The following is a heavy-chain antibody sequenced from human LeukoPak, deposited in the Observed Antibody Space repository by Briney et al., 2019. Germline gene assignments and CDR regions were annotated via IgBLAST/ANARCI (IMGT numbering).Heavy chain of an antibody. CDR2: IYHSGST. V-gene: IGHV4-4*02. CDR1: GGSISSSNW. Sequence: SETLSLTCAVSGGSISSSNWWSWVRQPPGKGLEWIGEIYHSGSTNYNPSLKSRATISVDKSKNQFSLKLSSVTAADTAVYYCAGFLSGYDSPRWGQGTLVTVSS. CDR3: AGFLSGYDSPR. D-gene: IGHD5-12*01. J-gene: IGHJ4*02.